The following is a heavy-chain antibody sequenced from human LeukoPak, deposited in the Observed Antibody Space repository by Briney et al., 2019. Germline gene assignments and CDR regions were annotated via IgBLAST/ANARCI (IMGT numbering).Heavy chain of an antibody. D-gene: IGHD6-19*01. CDR2: INHSGST. CDR1: GGSFSGYY. J-gene: IGHJ4*02. V-gene: IGHV4-34*01. Sequence: SETLSLTCAVYGGSFSGYYWSWIRQPPGKGLEWIGEINHSGSTNYNPSLKSRVTISVDTSKNQSSLKLSSVTAADTAVYYCARAVGWYMGAIDYWGQGTLVTVSS. CDR3: ARAVGWYMGAIDY.